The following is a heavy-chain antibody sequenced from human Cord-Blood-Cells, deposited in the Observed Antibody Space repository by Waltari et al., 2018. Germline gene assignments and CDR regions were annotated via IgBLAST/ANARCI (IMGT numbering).Heavy chain of an antibody. CDR1: GGSVSGHY. Sequence: QVQLQQWGAGLLKPSETLSLTCAVYGGSVSGHYWSWIRPRPGKGLEWIGEINHSGSTNYNPSLKSRVTISVDTSKNQFSLKLSSVTAADTAVYYCARGGRITMIVVVKKAFDYWGQGTLVTVSS. J-gene: IGHJ4*02. V-gene: IGHV4-34*01. CDR3: ARGGRITMIVVVKKAFDY. D-gene: IGHD3-22*01. CDR2: INHSGST.